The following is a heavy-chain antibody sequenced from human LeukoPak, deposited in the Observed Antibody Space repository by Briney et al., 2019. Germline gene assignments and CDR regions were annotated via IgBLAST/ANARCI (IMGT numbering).Heavy chain of an antibody. CDR3: ARQGGHYYGSGSPFDY. V-gene: IGHV5-10-1*01. CDR2: IDPSDSYT. J-gene: IGHJ4*02. CDR1: GYSFTSYW. Sequence: GESLRISCKGSGYSFTSYWISWVRQMPGKGLEWMGRIDPSDSYTNYSSSFQGHVTISADKSISTAYLQWSSLKASDTAMYYCARQGGHYYGSGSPFDYWGQGTLVTVSS. D-gene: IGHD3-10*01.